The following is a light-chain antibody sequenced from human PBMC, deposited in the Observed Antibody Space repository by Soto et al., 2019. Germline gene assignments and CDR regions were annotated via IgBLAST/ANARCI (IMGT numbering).Light chain of an antibody. CDR2: KAS. V-gene: IGKV1-5*03. Sequence: DIQMTQSPSTLSASVGDRVTITCRASQSISSWLAWYQQKPGKAPKLLIYKASSLESGVPSRFSGSGSGTEFTLTISSLPPDDFATYYCQQYNSYPWTFGQGTNVEIK. CDR3: QQYNSYPWT. J-gene: IGKJ1*01. CDR1: QSISSW.